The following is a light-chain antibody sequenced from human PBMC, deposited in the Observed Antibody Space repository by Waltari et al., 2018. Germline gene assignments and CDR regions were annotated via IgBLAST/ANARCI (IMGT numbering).Light chain of an antibody. CDR2: ASS. CDR1: QNIGSY. J-gene: IGKJ1*01. Sequence: AIRMTQSPSSFSAYKGDRVTITCRANQNIGSYLAWYQQKPGKAPKLLIYASSTLQSGVPSRFSGSGSGTDFTLTISCLQSEDCATYYCQQYYTYPRTFGQGTFVEV. CDR3: QQYYTYPRT. V-gene: IGKV1-8*01.